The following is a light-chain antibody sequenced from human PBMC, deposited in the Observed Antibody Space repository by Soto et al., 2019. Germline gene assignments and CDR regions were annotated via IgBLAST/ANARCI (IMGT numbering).Light chain of an antibody. V-gene: IGLV1-44*01. Sequence: QSVLTQPPSASGTPGQRVTISCSGSSPNIGSNTVNWYQQLPGTAPKVLMFSDNQRPSGVPDRISGSKSGTSASLAISELQSEDEADYYCAAWDDSLSGYVFGTGTKV. CDR2: SDN. CDR3: AAWDDSLSGYV. CDR1: SPNIGSNT. J-gene: IGLJ1*01.